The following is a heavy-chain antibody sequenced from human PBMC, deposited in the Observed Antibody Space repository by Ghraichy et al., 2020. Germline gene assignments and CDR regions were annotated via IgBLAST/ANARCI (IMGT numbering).Heavy chain of an antibody. D-gene: IGHD2-8*01. Sequence: SETLSLTCAVYGGSFSGYYWSWIRQPPGKGLEWIGEINHSGSTNYNPSLKSRVTISVDTSKNQFSLKLSSVTAADTAVYYCARVVGYCTNGVCYAGWFDPWGQGTLVTVSS. CDR2: INHSGST. V-gene: IGHV4-34*01. J-gene: IGHJ5*02. CDR3: ARVVGYCTNGVCYAGWFDP. CDR1: GGSFSGYY.